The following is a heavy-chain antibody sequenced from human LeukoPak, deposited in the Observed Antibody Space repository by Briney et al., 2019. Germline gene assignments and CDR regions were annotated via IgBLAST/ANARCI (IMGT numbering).Heavy chain of an antibody. D-gene: IGHD3-10*01. CDR2: ISGSGGNT. J-gene: IGHJ6*02. Sequence: PGGSLRLSCAASGFTFSTYAMSWVRQAPGKELEWVSAISGSGGNTYYADSVKGRFTISRDNSKNTLYLQMNSLRAEDTAVYYCAKDRGTMVRGVTTLYYYYGMDVWGQGTTVTVSS. V-gene: IGHV3-23*01. CDR3: AKDRGTMVRGVTTLYYYYGMDV. CDR1: GFTFSTYA.